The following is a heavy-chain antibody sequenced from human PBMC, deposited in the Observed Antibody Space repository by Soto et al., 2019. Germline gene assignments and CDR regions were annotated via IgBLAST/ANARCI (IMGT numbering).Heavy chain of an antibody. V-gene: IGHV4-59*11. Sequence: SETLSLTCTVAGGSINSHFWTWIRQAPGRGLEWVGCISSSGNTNYNPSLESRVTISLDTSNTQFSLRLTSVTAADTAIYYCARDLTISSTDGPLDPWGHGTLVTVSS. D-gene: IGHD1-1*01. CDR1: GGSINSHF. CDR3: ARDLTISSTDGPLDP. CDR2: ISSSGNT. J-gene: IGHJ5*02.